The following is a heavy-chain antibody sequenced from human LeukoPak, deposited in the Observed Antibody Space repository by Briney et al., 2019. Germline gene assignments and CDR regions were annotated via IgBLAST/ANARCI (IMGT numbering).Heavy chain of an antibody. CDR2: ISGSGGST. CDR1: GFTFSSYA. D-gene: IGHD2-2*01. V-gene: IGHV3-23*01. Sequence: PGGSLGLSCAASGFTFSSYAMSWVRQAPGKGLEWVSAISGSGGSTYYADSVKGRFTISRDNSKNTLYLQMNSLRAEDTAVYYCAKVVVPAAIFTVGYWGQGTLVTVSS. CDR3: AKVVVPAAIFTVGY. J-gene: IGHJ4*02.